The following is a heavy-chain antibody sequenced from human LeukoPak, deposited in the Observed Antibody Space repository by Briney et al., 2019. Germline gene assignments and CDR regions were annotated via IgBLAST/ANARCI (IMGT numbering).Heavy chain of an antibody. CDR3: AKARPAIAARVGYYYGLDV. D-gene: IGHD6-6*01. Sequence: GGSLRLSCAASGFTFISYGMHWVSQAPGKGLEWVAVISYDGSNKYYADSVKGRFTISRDNSKNTLYLQMNTLRAEDTAVYYCAKARPAIAARVGYYYGLDVWGQGTTVTVSS. V-gene: IGHV3-30*18. CDR1: GFTFISYG. CDR2: ISYDGSNK. J-gene: IGHJ6*02.